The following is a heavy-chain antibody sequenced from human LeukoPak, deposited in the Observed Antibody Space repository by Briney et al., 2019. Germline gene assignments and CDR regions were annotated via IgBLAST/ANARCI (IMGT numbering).Heavy chain of an antibody. D-gene: IGHD3-22*01. Sequence: ASVKVSCKASGGTFSNYAISWVRQAPGQGLEWMGGIIPIFGTANYAQKFQGRVTITADKSTSTACMELSSLRSEDTAVYYCARDGPYYYDSSGSDAFDIWGQGTMVTVSS. CDR2: IIPIFGTA. V-gene: IGHV1-69*06. J-gene: IGHJ3*02. CDR3: ARDGPYYYDSSGSDAFDI. CDR1: GGTFSNYA.